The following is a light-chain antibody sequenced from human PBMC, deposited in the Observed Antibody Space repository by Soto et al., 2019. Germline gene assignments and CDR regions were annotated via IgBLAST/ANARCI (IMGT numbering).Light chain of an antibody. CDR1: QVISTS. CDR2: APS. Sequence: DIQLTQSPSCLSPSIGESVNITCRASQVISTSLAWYQVKPGKAPKLLIYAPSTLESGVPSRFSATVSGTEFSLTITSLQPEDFATYYCQQLFDSPINFGQGQRLEIK. CDR3: QQLFDSPIN. J-gene: IGKJ5*01. V-gene: IGKV1-9*01.